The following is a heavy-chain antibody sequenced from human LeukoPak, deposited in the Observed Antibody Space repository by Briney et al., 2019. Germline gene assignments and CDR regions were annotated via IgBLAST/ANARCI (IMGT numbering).Heavy chain of an antibody. CDR3: ARDYKADF. CDR1: GFTFSTYA. J-gene: IGHJ4*02. CDR2: IDIYATKT. D-gene: IGHD3-10*01. V-gene: IGHV3-23*05. Sequence: PGGSLRISCATSGFTFSTYAMTWVRQAPGKGLEWVSAIDIYATKTNYADSVKGRFTISRDNSKNTLYLQMNSLRGEDTAIYYCARDYKADFWGQGTLVTVSS.